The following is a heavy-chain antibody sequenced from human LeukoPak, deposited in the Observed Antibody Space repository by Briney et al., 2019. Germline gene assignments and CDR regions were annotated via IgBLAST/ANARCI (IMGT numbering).Heavy chain of an antibody. J-gene: IGHJ4*02. CDR3: AKGPVSGSRSPLDY. CDR2: ISYDGSNK. D-gene: IGHD1-26*01. Sequence: GGSLRLSCAASGFTFSSYGMHWVRQAPGKGLEWVAGISYDGSNKYYVDSVKGRFTISRDNSKNTLYLEMISLRIEDTAVYYCAKGPVSGSRSPLDYWGQGTLVTVSS. CDR1: GFTFSSYG. V-gene: IGHV3-30*18.